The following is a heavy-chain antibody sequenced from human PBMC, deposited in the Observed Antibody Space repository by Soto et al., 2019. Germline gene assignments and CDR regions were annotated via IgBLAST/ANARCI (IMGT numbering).Heavy chain of an antibody. D-gene: IGHD2-21*02. J-gene: IGHJ5*02. CDR2: IYYSGST. V-gene: IGHV4-59*01. CDR3: ARTVFSGDWGLPSTPLDP. Sequence: PSVTLSLTCTVSGCSISSYYWSWIRQPPGKGLEWIGYIYYSGSTNYNPSLKSRVTISVDTSKNQFSLKLSSVTAADTAVYYCARTVFSGDWGLPSTPLDPWGQGTLVTVSA. CDR1: GCSISSYY.